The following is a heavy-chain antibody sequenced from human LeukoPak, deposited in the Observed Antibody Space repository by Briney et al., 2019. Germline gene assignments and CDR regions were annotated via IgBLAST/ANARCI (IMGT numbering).Heavy chain of an antibody. D-gene: IGHD4-17*01. J-gene: IGHJ5*02. Sequence: SVKVSCKASGGTFSSYAISWVRQAPGQGLEWMGRVIPIFGTANYAQKFQGRVTITADKSTSTAYMELSSLRSEDTAVYYCARGTTVTTRAWFDPWGQGTLVTVSS. CDR2: VIPIFGTA. V-gene: IGHV1-69*06. CDR1: GGTFSSYA. CDR3: ARGTTVTTRAWFDP.